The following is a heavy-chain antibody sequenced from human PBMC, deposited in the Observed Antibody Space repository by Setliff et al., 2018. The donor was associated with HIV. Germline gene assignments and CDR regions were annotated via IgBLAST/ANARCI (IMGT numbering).Heavy chain of an antibody. V-gene: IGHV4-59*12. CDR3: TRVGTYGVGGWFDP. D-gene: IGHD3-16*01. J-gene: IGHJ5*02. CDR1: GASINTYY. Sequence: SETLSLTCTVSGASINTYYWSWIRQPPGKGLEYIGYIYYTGITNYNPSLKSRVTISVDTSKNQFSLKLSSVTAADTAMYYCTRVGTYGVGGWFDPWGQGSLVTVSS. CDR2: IYYTGIT.